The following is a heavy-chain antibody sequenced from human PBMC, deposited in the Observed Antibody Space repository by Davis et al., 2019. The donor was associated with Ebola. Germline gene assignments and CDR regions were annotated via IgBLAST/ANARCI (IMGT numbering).Heavy chain of an antibody. J-gene: IGHJ6*02. CDR2: INPSGGST. Sequence: ASVKVSCKASGYTFTSYYMHWVRQAPGQGLEWMGVINPSGGSTTYEQKFQGRVTMTRDTSTSTVYMVLRSLRSEDTAVYYCASPRVSWDYYGMDVWGQGTTVTVSS. V-gene: IGHV1-46*01. CDR1: GYTFTSYY. D-gene: IGHD3-16*01. CDR3: ASPRVSWDYYGMDV.